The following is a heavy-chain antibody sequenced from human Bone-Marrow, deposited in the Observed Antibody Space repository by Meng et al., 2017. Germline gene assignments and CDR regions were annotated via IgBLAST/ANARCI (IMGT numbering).Heavy chain of an antibody. J-gene: IGHJ4*02. Sequence: ASVKVSCKPSGYSFTAYYIHRVRQAPGQGLEWLGHINPNSGDTLYAQKFQGRVSMTGDTSISTAYVELSSLRSDDTAVYYCARDEDISAAGKLFGDYWGQGTLVTVSS. CDR1: GYSFTAYY. D-gene: IGHD6-25*01. CDR3: ARDEDISAAGKLFGDY. CDR2: INPNSGDT. V-gene: IGHV1-2*06.